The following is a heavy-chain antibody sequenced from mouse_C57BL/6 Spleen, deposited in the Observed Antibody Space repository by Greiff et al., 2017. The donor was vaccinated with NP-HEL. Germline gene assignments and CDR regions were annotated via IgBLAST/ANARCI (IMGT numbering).Heavy chain of an antibody. Sequence: QVQLQQSGPELVKPGASVKISCTASGYAFSSSWMNWVTQRPGKGLEWIGRISPGDGDTNYNAKFHGQATLTAYKSSSTSYMQRSSLTSEDSAVYCCEEYSNYDWYFDVWGTGTTVTVSS. J-gene: IGHJ1*03. V-gene: IGHV1-82*01. CDR3: EEYSNYDWYFDV. D-gene: IGHD2-5*01. CDR1: GYAFSSSW. CDR2: ISPGDGDT.